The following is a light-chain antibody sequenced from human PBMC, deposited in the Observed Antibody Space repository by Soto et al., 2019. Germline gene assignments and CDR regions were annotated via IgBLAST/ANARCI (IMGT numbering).Light chain of an antibody. Sequence: EIVLTQSPATLSLSPGERATLSCRASQSVTNYLAWYQQKPGQAPRLLIYDASNRATGIPARFSGSGSGTDFTLTISSLQPDDFATYYCQQYVTAFRSFGQGTKVDIK. CDR1: QSVTNY. CDR2: DAS. CDR3: QQYVTAFRS. J-gene: IGKJ1*01. V-gene: IGKV3-11*01.